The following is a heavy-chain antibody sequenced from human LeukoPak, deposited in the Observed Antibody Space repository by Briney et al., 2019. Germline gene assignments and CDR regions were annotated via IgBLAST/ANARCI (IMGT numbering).Heavy chain of an antibody. CDR1: GYTFTSYY. CDR3: ARDGSGYYYGMDV. D-gene: IGHD2-15*01. J-gene: IGHJ6*02. CDR2: INPSGGST. Sequence: GASVKVSCKASGYTFTSYYMHWVRQAPGQGLEWMGIINPSGGSTSYAQKFQGRVTMTRYTSTSTVYMELSSLRSEDTAVYYCARDGSGYYYGMDVWGQGTTVTVSS. V-gene: IGHV1-46*01.